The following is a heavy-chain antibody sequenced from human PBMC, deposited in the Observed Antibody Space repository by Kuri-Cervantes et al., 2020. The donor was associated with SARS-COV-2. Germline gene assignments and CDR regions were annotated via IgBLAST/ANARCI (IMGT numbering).Heavy chain of an antibody. J-gene: IGHJ4*02. CDR2: ISTYNGNT. Sequence: ASVKVSCKAFGYTFTSYAISWVRQAPGQGLEWMGWISTYNGNTNYAQKLQGRVTMTTDTSTSTAYMELRSLRSEDTAVYYCAREIQLWKPIDYWGQGTLVTVSS. V-gene: IGHV1-18*04. CDR3: AREIQLWKPIDY. D-gene: IGHD5-18*01. CDR1: GYTFTSYA.